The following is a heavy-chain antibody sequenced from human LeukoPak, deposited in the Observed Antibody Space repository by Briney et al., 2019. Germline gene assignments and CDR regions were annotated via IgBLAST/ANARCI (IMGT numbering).Heavy chain of an antibody. J-gene: IGHJ6*03. CDR3: ARTSLGTIYYYYMDV. Sequence: ASVKVSCKASGYTFTSYYMHWVRQAPGQGLEWMGIINPSGGSTSYAQKFQGRVTMTRDTSTSTFYMELSSLRSEDTAVYYCARTSLGTIYYYYMDVGGKGTTVTVFS. D-gene: IGHD2-2*01. V-gene: IGHV1-46*01. CDR2: INPSGGST. CDR1: GYTFTSYY.